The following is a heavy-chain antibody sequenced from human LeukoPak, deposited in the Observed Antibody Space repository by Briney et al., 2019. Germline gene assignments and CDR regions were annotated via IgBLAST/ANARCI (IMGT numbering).Heavy chain of an antibody. CDR1: GFTFSRNA. J-gene: IGHJ4*02. CDR2: ISGSGDAP. Sequence: GGSLRLSFAASGFTFSRNAMGGVGRPPGRGREWFSAISGSGDAPYYADSVKGRFTISRDNSKNTLYLQMNNLRVEDTAVYYCASGIAVTGPLDHWGQGTLVTVSS. D-gene: IGHD6-19*01. V-gene: IGHV3-23*01. CDR3: ASGIAVTGPLDH.